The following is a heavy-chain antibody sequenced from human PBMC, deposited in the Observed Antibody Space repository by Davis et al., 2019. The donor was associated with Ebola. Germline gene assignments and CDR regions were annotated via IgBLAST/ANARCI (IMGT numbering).Heavy chain of an antibody. Sequence: GESLKISCAASGFTFSSHTMNWVRQAPGKGLEWVSYISSSGSTIYYADSVKGRFTISRDNAKNSLYLQMNSLRVEDTAVYYCASRMTTALSWGQGTTVTVSS. CDR2: ISSSGSTI. D-gene: IGHD4-11*01. V-gene: IGHV3-48*04. CDR3: ASRMTTALS. CDR1: GFTFSSHT. J-gene: IGHJ6*02.